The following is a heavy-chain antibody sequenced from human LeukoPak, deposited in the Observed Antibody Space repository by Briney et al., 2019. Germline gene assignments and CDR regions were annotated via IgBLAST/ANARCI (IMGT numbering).Heavy chain of an antibody. D-gene: IGHD1-26*01. CDR2: ISGSGTST. CDR1: GFTFSSYA. Sequence: GGSLRLSCAASGFTFSSYAMTWVRQAPAKGLEWVSAISGSGTSTYYADSVKGRFTISSDNSKNTLYLQMNSLRAEDTAVYYCAKRDSGSHYVDYWGQGTLVTVSS. CDR3: AKRDSGSHYVDY. V-gene: IGHV3-23*01. J-gene: IGHJ4*02.